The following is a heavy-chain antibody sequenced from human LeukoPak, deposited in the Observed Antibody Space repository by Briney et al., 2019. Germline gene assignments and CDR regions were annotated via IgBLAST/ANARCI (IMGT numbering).Heavy chain of an antibody. CDR3: ARAAEYYFDY. D-gene: IGHD3-10*01. CDR1: GYTFTSYG. CDR2: ISAYNGNT. Sequence: AASVKVSCKASGYTFTSYGISWMRQPPGKGLEWMGWISAYNGNTSYAQKLQGRVTMTTDTSTSTAYMELRSLRSDDTAVYYCARAAEYYFDYWGQGTLVTVSS. J-gene: IGHJ4*02. V-gene: IGHV1-18*01.